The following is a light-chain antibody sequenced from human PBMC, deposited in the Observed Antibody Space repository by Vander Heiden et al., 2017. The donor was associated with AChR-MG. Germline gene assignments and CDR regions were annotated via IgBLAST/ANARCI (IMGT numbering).Light chain of an antibody. Sequence: QSVLTQPPSVSAAAGQRVTIACAGSSSNIGINYVSLSPQLPGTAPKLLIYDNNKRPSGIPDRFSGSKSGTSATLGITGLQTGDEADYYCATWDSGLSAVVFGTGTKVSVL. V-gene: IGLV1-51*01. CDR1: SSNIGINY. CDR2: DNN. CDR3: ATWDSGLSAVV. J-gene: IGLJ1*01.